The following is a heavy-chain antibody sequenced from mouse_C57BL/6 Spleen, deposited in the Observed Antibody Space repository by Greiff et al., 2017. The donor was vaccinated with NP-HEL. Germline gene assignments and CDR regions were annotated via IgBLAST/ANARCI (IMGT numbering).Heavy chain of an antibody. V-gene: IGHV5-4*01. CDR1: GFTFSSYA. CDR2: ISDGGSYT. Sequence: EVKLVESGGGLVKPGGSLKLSCAASGFTFSSYAMSWVRQTPEKRLEWVATISDGGSYTYYPDNVKGRFTISRDNAKNNLYLQMSHLKSEDTAMYYCARDPLPYQKGAMDYWGQGTSVTVSS. CDR3: ARDPLPYQKGAMDY. J-gene: IGHJ4*01. D-gene: IGHD2-12*01.